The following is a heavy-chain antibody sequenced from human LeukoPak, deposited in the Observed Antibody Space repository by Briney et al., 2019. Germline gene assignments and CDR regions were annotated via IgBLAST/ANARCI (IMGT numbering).Heavy chain of an antibody. CDR2: ISAYNGNT. CDR1: GYTFTSYG. Sequence: ASVKVSCKASGYTFTSYGISWVRQAPGQGLEWMGWISAYNGNTNYAQKLQGRVTITTDTSTSTPYMELRSLRSEATAVYYCARDPLLRYCSGGSCYQVAFDIWGQGTMVTVSS. CDR3: ARDPLLRYCSGGSCYQVAFDI. J-gene: IGHJ3*02. D-gene: IGHD2-15*01. V-gene: IGHV1-18*01.